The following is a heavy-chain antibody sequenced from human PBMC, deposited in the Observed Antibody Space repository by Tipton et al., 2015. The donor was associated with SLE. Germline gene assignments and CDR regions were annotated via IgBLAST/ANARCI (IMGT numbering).Heavy chain of an antibody. CDR3: ARSYSSSYYFDY. V-gene: IGHV4-59*01. CDR1: GGSISSYY. J-gene: IGHJ4*02. Sequence: LRLSCTVSGGSISSYYWSWIRQPPGKGLEWIGYIYYSGSTNYNPSLKSRVTISVDTSKNQFSLKLSSVTAADMAVYYCARSYSSSYYFDYWGQGTLVTVSS. CDR2: IYYSGST. D-gene: IGHD6-13*01.